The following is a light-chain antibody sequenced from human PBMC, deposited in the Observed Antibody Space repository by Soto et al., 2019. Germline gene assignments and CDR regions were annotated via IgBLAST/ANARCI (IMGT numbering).Light chain of an antibody. V-gene: IGKV3-15*01. CDR2: DAS. CDR3: QQYQYWPPRT. J-gene: IGKJ1*01. CDR1: QSVDTL. Sequence: VMTQSPGTLSVSPGERATLSCRASQSVDTLLAWYQQRPGQAPRLLISDASTRATGVSARFSGSGSGAEFTLPISSLQSEASAVYYCQQYQYWPPRTFGQGTKVEI.